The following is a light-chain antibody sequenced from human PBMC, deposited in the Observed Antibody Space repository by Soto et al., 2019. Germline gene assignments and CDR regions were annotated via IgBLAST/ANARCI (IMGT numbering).Light chain of an antibody. V-gene: IGLV1-40*01. CDR1: SSNIGAGYD. CDR2: GNS. CDR3: QSYDSSLSGSPLYV. Sequence: QSALTQPPSVSGAPGQRVTISCTGSSSNIGAGYDVHWYQQLPGTAPKLLIYGNSNRPSGVPDRFSGSKSGTSASLAITGLQAEDETDYYCQSYDSSLSGSPLYVFGTGTKVTV. J-gene: IGLJ1*01.